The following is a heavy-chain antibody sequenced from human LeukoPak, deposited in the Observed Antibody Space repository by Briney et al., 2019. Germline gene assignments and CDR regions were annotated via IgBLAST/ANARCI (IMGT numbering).Heavy chain of an antibody. Sequence: SETLSLTCTVSGDSISSNYYYWGWIRQPAGKGLEWIGRIYTSGSTNYNPSLKSRVTMSVDTSKNQFSLKLSSVTAADTAVYYCARDGWELLFFDYWGQGTLVTVSS. CDR1: GDSISSNYYY. D-gene: IGHD1-26*01. J-gene: IGHJ4*02. CDR3: ARDGWELLFFDY. V-gene: IGHV4-4*07. CDR2: IYTSGST.